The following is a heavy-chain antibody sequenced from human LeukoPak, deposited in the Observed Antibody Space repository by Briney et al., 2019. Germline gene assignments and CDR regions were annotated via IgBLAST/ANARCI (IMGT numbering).Heavy chain of an antibody. CDR1: GGSISSGGYS. J-gene: IGHJ4*02. Sequence: PSETLSLTCAVSGGSISSGGYSWSWIRQPPGKGLEWIGYIFHSGSTYYNPSLKSRVTISVDRSKNQFSLKLSSVTAADTAVYYCARFRQRKSGYPPYYFDYWGQGTLVTVSS. CDR2: IFHSGST. D-gene: IGHD5-12*01. V-gene: IGHV4-30-2*01. CDR3: ARFRQRKSGYPPYYFDY.